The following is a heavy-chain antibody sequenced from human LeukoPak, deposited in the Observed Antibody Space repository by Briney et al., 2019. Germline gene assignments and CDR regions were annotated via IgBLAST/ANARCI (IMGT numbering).Heavy chain of an antibody. CDR1: GFTFSSYW. V-gene: IGHV3-7*01. CDR3: ARTKVDDFSFSCGFYHTAYLYYMDV. Sequence: PGGSLRLSCAASGFTFSSYWMRWVRQAPGKGLEWVANIKEDGSETYYVDSVKGRFTISRDNTKNSLYRQMNRRRVEDTAMYYCARTKVDDFSFSCGFYHTAYLYYMDVSGEGTTVSVSS. CDR2: IKEDGSET. J-gene: IGHJ6*03. D-gene: IGHD3-22*01.